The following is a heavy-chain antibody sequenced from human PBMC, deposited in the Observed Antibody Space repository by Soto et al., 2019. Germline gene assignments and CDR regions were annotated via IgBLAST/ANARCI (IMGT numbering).Heavy chain of an antibody. V-gene: IGHV1-18*01. D-gene: IGHD3-10*01. CDR1: GGTFSSYA. Sequence: ASVKVSCKASGGTFSSYAISWVRQAPGQGLEWMGWIITYNGTAKYAQKLQGRVTMTTDKSTSTAYMELRSLRSDDTAVFYCAREMVRGVGSDYWGQGTLVTVSS. J-gene: IGHJ4*02. CDR2: IITYNGTA. CDR3: AREMVRGVGSDY.